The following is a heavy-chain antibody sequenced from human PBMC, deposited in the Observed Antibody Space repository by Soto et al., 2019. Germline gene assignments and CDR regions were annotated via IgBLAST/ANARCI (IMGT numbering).Heavy chain of an antibody. V-gene: IGHV3-13*01. CDR3: ARVIAVAGTYWYFDL. J-gene: IGHJ2*01. Sequence: VQLVESGGGLVQPGGSLRLSCAASGFTFSSYDMHWVRQATGKGLEWVSAIGTAGDTYYPGSVKGRFTISRENAKNSLYLQMNSLRAGDTAVYYCARVIAVAGTYWYFDLWGRGTLVTVSS. CDR1: GFTFSSYD. CDR2: IGTAGDT. D-gene: IGHD6-19*01.